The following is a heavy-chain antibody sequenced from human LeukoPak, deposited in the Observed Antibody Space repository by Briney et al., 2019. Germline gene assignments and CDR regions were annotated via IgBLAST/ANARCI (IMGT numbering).Heavy chain of an antibody. J-gene: IGHJ6*03. D-gene: IGHD5-18*01. CDR2: IIPIFGTA. Sequence: SVKVSCKASGGTFSSYAISWVRQAPGQGLEWMGGIIPIFGTANYAQKFQGRVTITADKSTSTAYMELSSLRSEDTAVYYCARVGYSYGGSYYYYMDVWGKGTTVTVSS. CDR1: GGTFSSYA. CDR3: ARVGYSYGGSYYYYMDV. V-gene: IGHV1-69*06.